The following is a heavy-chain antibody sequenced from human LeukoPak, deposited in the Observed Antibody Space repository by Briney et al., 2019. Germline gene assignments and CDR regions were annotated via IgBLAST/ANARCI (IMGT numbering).Heavy chain of an antibody. CDR3: ARGAASGSYDLANDY. D-gene: IGHD1-26*01. J-gene: IGHJ4*02. CDR1: GYTFTSYD. CDR2: MNPNSGNT. Sequence: ASVKVSCKASGYTFTSYDINWVRQATGQGLEWTGWMNPNSGNTGYAQKFQGRVTITRNTSISTAYMELISLRSEDTAVYYCARGAASGSYDLANDYWGQGTLVTVSS. V-gene: IGHV1-8*03.